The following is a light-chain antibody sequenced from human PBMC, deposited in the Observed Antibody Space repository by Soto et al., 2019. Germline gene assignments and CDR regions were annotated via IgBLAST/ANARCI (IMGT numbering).Light chain of an antibody. Sequence: QSALTQPPSVSGSPGQSVTISCTVTSSDVGDYEHVSWYRLAPGTAPKLLISDVINRPSGVPDRFSGSKSGNTPSLTISGLQAEDEADYYCGLFTSSATWVFGGGTKLTVL. CDR3: GLFTSSATWV. CDR1: SSDVGDYEH. CDR2: DVI. J-gene: IGLJ3*02. V-gene: IGLV2-18*01.